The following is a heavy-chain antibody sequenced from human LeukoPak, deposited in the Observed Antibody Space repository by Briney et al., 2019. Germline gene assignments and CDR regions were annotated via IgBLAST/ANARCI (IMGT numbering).Heavy chain of an antibody. Sequence: PGGSLRLSCAASGFTFSSYGMHWVRQAPGKGLEWGAVISYDGSNKYYADSVKGRFTIFRDNSKNTLYLQMNSLRAEDTAVYYCSQRAPSRDYWGQGTLVTVSS. CDR1: GFTFSSYG. V-gene: IGHV3-30*03. CDR2: ISYDGSNK. D-gene: IGHD2-2*01. CDR3: SQRAPSRDY. J-gene: IGHJ4*02.